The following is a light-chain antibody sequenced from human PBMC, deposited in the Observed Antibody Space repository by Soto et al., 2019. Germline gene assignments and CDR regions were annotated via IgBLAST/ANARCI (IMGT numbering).Light chain of an antibody. Sequence: DIHMTQSRSSLSASVGDRVHITCRASQDISGWLAWYKQKPGKVPKVLGYDASTLQSGVATRFSGSGSGTEFTLTISSLQPDDFETYYCQQYSTYPLTFGGGTKVDIK. CDR3: QQYSTYPLT. V-gene: IGKV1D-16*01. CDR1: QDISGW. CDR2: DAS. J-gene: IGKJ4*01.